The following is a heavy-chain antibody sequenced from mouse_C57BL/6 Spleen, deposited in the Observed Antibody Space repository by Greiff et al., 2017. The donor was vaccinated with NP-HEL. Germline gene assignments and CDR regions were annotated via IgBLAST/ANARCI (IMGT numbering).Heavy chain of an antibody. Sequence: VQLQQSGPELVKPGASVKISCKASGYAFSSYWMNWVKQRPGRGLEWIGRIYPGDGDTNYNGKFKGKATLTVDKPSSTAYMQLSSLTSEDYEVYFCARETPYYDYYAMDYWGQGTSVTVSS. CDR1: GYAFSSYW. CDR3: ARETPYYDYYAMDY. V-gene: IGHV1-82*01. J-gene: IGHJ4*01. D-gene: IGHD1-1*01. CDR2: IYPGDGDT.